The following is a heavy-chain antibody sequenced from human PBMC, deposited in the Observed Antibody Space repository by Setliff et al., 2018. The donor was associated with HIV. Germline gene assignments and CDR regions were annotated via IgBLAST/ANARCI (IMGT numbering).Heavy chain of an antibody. CDR2: VYYSGTT. J-gene: IGHJ3*02. D-gene: IGHD3-3*01. CDR1: GGSISSSSYY. Sequence: KPSETLSLTCTVSGGSISSSSYYWGWVRQPPGKGLEWIGSVYYSGTTYYNPSLTSRVTISVDTSQNQFSLKLTSVTAADTALYYCARHFSIFGVTIISNDAFDIWGRGTMVTVSS. CDR3: ARHFSIFGVTIISNDAFDI. V-gene: IGHV4-39*01.